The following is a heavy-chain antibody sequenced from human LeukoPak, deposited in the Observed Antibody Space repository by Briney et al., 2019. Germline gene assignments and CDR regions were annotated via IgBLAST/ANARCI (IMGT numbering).Heavy chain of an antibody. V-gene: IGHV3-23*01. CDR1: GFTVSSNY. Sequence: GGSLRLSCAASGFTVSSNYMSWVRQAPGKGLEWVSAISGSGGSTYYADPVKGRFTISRDNSKNTLYLQMNSLRAEDTAVYYCAKDLHAESYWGQGTLVTVSS. CDR3: AKDLHAESY. J-gene: IGHJ4*02. CDR2: ISGSGGST.